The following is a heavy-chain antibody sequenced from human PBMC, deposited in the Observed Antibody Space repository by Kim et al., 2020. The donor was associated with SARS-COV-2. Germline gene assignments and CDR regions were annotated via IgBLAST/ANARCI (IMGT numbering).Heavy chain of an antibody. J-gene: IGHJ5*02. CDR1: GDSISGYY. CDR3: VRKDSSSWYGNWFDP. V-gene: IGHV4-59*01. Sequence: SETLSLTCTVSGDSISGYYWSWIRPPPGKGLEWIGFIYYSGSTNYNPSLESRVTISVDTSKNQFSLKLSSLTAADTAVYYCVRKDSSSWYGNWFDPWGQGTLVTVSS. CDR2: IYYSGST. D-gene: IGHD6-13*01.